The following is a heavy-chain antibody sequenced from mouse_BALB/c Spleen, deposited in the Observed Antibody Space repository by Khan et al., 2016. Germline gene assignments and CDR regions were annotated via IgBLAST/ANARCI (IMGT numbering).Heavy chain of an antibody. CDR2: IHYSGYT. V-gene: IGHV3-1*02. D-gene: IGHD2-14*01. Sequence: EVQLQESGPDLVKPSQSLSLTCTVAGYSITRGYTWHWILQFPGNRLEWMGYIHYSGYTDYNPSLKSRISVTRDTSKNQFFLQLNSVTTDDTATYYCATSDYRYDYAMDYWGQGSSVPVSS. CDR3: ATSDYRYDYAMDY. J-gene: IGHJ4*01. CDR1: GYSITRGYT.